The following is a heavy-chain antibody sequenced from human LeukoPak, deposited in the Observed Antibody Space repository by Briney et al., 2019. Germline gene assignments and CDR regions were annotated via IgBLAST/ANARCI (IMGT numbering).Heavy chain of an antibody. CDR3: ARGALPLWFGELLFEDYMDV. CDR1: GGSISSSSYY. CDR2: IYYSGST. Sequence: SETLSLTCTVSGGSISSSSYYWGWIRQPPGKGLEWIGSIYYSGSTYYNPSLKSRVTISVDTSKNQFSLKLSSVTAADTAVYYCARGALPLWFGELLFEDYMDVWGKGTTVTVSS. V-gene: IGHV4-39*01. J-gene: IGHJ6*03. D-gene: IGHD3-10*01.